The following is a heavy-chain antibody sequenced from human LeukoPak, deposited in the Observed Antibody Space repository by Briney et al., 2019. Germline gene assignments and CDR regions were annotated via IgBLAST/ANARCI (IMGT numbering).Heavy chain of an antibody. CDR2: ISYDGSNK. V-gene: IGHV3-30-3*01. CDR3: ARVYEQWLSTNYGMDV. CDR1: GFTFSSYA. D-gene: IGHD6-19*01. J-gene: IGHJ6*02. Sequence: QPGGSLRLSRAASGFTFSSYAMHWVRQAPGKGLEWVAVISYDGSNKYYADSVKGRFTISRDNSKNTLYLQMNSLRAEDTAVYYCARVYEQWLSTNYGMDVWGQGTTVTVSS.